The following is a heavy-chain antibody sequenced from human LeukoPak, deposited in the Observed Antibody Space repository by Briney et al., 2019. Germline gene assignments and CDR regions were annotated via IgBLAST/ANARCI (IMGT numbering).Heavy chain of an antibody. Sequence: GGSLRLSCAASGFTFSSYAMHWVRQAPGKGLEWVAVISYDGSTKYYADSVKGRFTISRDNSKNTLYLQMNSLRADDTAVYYCARDRGGDLKWVHPWGQGTLVTVSS. CDR1: GFTFSSYA. CDR2: ISYDGSTK. D-gene: IGHD4-17*01. J-gene: IGHJ5*02. V-gene: IGHV3-30-3*01. CDR3: ARDRGGDLKWVHP.